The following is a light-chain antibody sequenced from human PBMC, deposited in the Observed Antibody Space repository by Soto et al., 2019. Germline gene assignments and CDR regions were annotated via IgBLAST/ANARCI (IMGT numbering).Light chain of an antibody. Sequence: QSVLTQPPSASGSPGQSVTISCTGTNSDVGSFDYVSWYQQHPGKVPKLLIYEVSERPSGVPDRFSGSKSGNTASLTVSGLQVEDGADYYCSSYAGTTVFGGGTKLTVL. V-gene: IGLV2-8*01. CDR3: SSYAGTTV. CDR1: NSDVGSFDY. J-gene: IGLJ2*01. CDR2: EVS.